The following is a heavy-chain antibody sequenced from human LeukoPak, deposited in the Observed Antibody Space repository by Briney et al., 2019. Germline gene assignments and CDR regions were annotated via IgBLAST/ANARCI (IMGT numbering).Heavy chain of an antibody. V-gene: IGHV3-48*01. J-gene: IGHJ4*02. Sequence: GGSLRLSCAAYGFTYSSYSMNWVRQARGKGLEWVSYISSSSSTIYYADSVKGRFTISRDNAKNSLYLQMNSLRAEDTAVYYCARDPSVIVVADYFDYWGQGTLVTVSS. CDR3: ARDPSVIVVADYFDY. CDR2: ISSSSSTI. CDR1: GFTYSSYS. D-gene: IGHD3-22*01.